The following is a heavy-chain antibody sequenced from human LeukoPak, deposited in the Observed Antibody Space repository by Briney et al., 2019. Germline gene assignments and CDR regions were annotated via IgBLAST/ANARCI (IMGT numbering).Heavy chain of an antibody. Sequence: PSETLSLTCTVSGGSISSYYWSWIRQPPGKGLEWIGYIYYSGSTNYNPSLKSRVTISVDKSKNQFSLRLSSVTAADTAVYYCARVEGTTDHYYYYMDVWGDGTTVTVSS. CDR2: IYYSGST. J-gene: IGHJ6*03. CDR3: ARVEGTTDHYYYYMDV. V-gene: IGHV4-59*12. D-gene: IGHD1-26*01. CDR1: GGSISSYY.